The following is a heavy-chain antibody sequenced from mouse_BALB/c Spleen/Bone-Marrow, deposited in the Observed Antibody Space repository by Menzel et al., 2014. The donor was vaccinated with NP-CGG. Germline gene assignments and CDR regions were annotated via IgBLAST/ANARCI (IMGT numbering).Heavy chain of an antibody. J-gene: IGHJ3*01. Sequence: VHLVESGPELVKPGASVKMSCKASGYTFTDYVISWVKQRTGQGLEWIGEIYPGSGSTYYNEKFKGKATLTADKSSNTAYMQLSSLTSEDSAVYFCGRALAYWGQGTLVTVSA. CDR3: GRALAY. CDR1: GYTFTDYV. V-gene: IGHV1-77*01. D-gene: IGHD3-3*01. CDR2: IYPGSGST.